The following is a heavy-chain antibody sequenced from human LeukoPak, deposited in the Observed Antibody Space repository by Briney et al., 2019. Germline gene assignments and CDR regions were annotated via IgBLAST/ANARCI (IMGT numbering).Heavy chain of an antibody. CDR3: VKGGGNSRPYFFDY. J-gene: IGHJ4*02. V-gene: IGHV3-NL1*01. Sequence: GGSLRLSCSASEFTFSRYAMHWVRQAPGKGLEYVSGISSNEDSVKGRFTISRDNPKNTLYLQMSSLRAEDTAVYYCVKGGGNSRPYFFDYWGQGTLITVSS. CDR2: ISSNE. CDR1: EFTFSRYA. D-gene: IGHD4-23*01.